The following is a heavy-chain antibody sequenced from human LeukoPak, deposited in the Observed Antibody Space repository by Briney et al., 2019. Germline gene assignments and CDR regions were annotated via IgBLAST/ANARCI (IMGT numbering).Heavy chain of an antibody. J-gene: IGHJ6*02. CDR2: ISWNSGSI. Sequence: PGGSLRLSCAASGFTFDDYAMHWVRQAPGKGLEWVSGISWNSGSIGYADSVKGRFTISRDNAKNSLYLQMNSLRAEDTAVYYCARELMVRGVRYYYGMDVWGQGTTVTVSS. CDR1: GFTFDDYA. V-gene: IGHV3-9*01. D-gene: IGHD3-10*01. CDR3: ARELMVRGVRYYYGMDV.